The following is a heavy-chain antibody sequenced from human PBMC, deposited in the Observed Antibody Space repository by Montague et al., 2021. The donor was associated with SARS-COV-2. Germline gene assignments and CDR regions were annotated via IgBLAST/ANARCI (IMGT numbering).Heavy chain of an antibody. D-gene: IGHD3-3*01. Sequence: SETLSLTCIVSGGSISSGSYYWSWIRQHPGKGLEWIGYIYYSGNTYYNPSLKSRVTISVDTSKNQFSLKLSSVTAADTAVYYCAREPARITIFVVVTRYGMDVWGQGTTVTVSS. V-gene: IGHV4-61*01. CDR1: GGSISSGSYY. CDR3: AREPARITIFVVVTRYGMDV. CDR2: IYYSGNT. J-gene: IGHJ6*02.